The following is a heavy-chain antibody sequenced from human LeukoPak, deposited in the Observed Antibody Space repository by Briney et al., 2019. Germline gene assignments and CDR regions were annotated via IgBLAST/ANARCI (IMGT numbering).Heavy chain of an antibody. CDR2: ISSSNSYR. V-gene: IGHV3-21*01. CDR1: GFTFNTYG. Sequence: GGSLRLSCAASGFTFNTYGMNWVRQAPGKGLEWVSSISSSNSYRYYADSVKGRFTISRDNAKNSLYLQMNSLRAEDTAVYYCARVHDFWSWDPWGQGTLVTVSS. CDR3: ARVHDFWSWDP. J-gene: IGHJ5*02. D-gene: IGHD3-3*01.